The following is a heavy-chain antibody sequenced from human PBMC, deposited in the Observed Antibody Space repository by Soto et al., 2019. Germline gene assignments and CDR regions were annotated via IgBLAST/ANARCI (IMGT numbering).Heavy chain of an antibody. D-gene: IGHD2-15*01. Sequence: GASVKVSCKASGYTFNSYDINWVRQATGQGLEWMGWMNPNSGNTGYAQKFQGRVTMTRNTSISTAYMELSSLRSEDTAVYYCARRYCSGGSCYSDYWGQGTLVTVPQ. CDR2: MNPNSGNT. V-gene: IGHV1-8*01. CDR1: GYTFNSYD. J-gene: IGHJ4*02. CDR3: ARRYCSGGSCYSDY.